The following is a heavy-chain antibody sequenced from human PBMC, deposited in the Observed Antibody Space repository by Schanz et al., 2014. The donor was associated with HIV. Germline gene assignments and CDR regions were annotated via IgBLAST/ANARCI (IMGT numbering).Heavy chain of an antibody. Sequence: VQLLESGGGVVQPGRSLILSCAASRFSFRGYGMHWVRQTPGKGLEWVAVISYDGSNKYYTDSVKGRFTISRDNSNNTLYLQMNSLRAEDTAVYYCAKIISGSPYYYYGLDVWGLGTTVTVSS. CDR2: ISYDGSNK. J-gene: IGHJ6*02. V-gene: IGHV3-30*18. CDR1: RFSFRGYG. CDR3: AKIISGSPYYYYGLDV. D-gene: IGHD1-26*01.